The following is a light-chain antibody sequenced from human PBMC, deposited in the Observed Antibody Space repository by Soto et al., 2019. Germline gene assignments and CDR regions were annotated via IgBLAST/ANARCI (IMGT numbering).Light chain of an antibody. J-gene: IGKJ3*01. CDR2: DAS. V-gene: IGKV3-11*01. CDR1: QSVGSF. Sequence: EIVLTQSPATLSLSPGERANLSCRASQSVGSFLAWYQQKSGQAPRLLIYDASNRAPGIPARFSGSGSGTDFTLTISSLEPEDFAVYYCQHRSNWLGTFGPGTKVDIK. CDR3: QHRSNWLGT.